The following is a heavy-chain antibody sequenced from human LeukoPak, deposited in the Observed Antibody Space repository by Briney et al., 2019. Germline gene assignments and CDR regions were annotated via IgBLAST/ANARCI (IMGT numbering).Heavy chain of an antibody. CDR3: ARGGFNYFDY. Sequence: SETLSLTCTVYGGSLSSYYWSWIRQPPGKGLEWIGYIYYSGSTNYNPSLKSRVTISVDTSKNQFSLKLSSVTAADTAVYYCARGGFNYFDYWGQGTLVTVSS. CDR2: IYYSGST. CDR1: GGSLSSYY. J-gene: IGHJ4*02. V-gene: IGHV4-59*01. D-gene: IGHD2-15*01.